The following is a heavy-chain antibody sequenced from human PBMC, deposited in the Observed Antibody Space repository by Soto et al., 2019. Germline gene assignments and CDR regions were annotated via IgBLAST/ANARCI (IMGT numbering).Heavy chain of an antibody. Sequence: GGSLRLSCAASGFTFSSYAMSWVRQAPGKGLERVSAISGSGGSTYYADSVKGRFTISRDNSKNTLYLQMNSLRAEDTAVYYCAKAKGSGWSSFDYWGQGTLVTVSS. V-gene: IGHV3-23*01. J-gene: IGHJ4*02. CDR1: GFTFSSYA. D-gene: IGHD6-19*01. CDR3: AKAKGSGWSSFDY. CDR2: ISGSGGST.